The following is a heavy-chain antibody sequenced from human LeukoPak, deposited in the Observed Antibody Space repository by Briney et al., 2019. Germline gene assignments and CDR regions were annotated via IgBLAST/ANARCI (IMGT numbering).Heavy chain of an antibody. CDR3: ARVPPSSVTIAAAEYYFDY. D-gene: IGHD6-13*01. CDR2: IIPIFGTA. Sequence: GASVKVSCKVSGYTLTELSMHWVRQAPGKGLEWMGGIIPIFGTANYAQKFQGRVTITTDESTSTAYMELSSLRSEDTAVYYCARVPPSSVTIAAAEYYFDYWGQGTLVTVSS. J-gene: IGHJ4*02. CDR1: GYTLTELS. V-gene: IGHV1-69*05.